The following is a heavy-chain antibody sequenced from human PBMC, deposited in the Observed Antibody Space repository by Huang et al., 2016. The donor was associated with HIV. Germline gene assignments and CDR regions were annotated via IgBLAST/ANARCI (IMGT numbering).Heavy chain of an antibody. Sequence: QLLLQESGPGLVKPSEALALTCAVSGGSIRSSDYHWGWIRQPPGKGLEWIGSIYCKGSTNYSPSLNSRGTIAVDTSKNLLFLNLTSMTAADTAVYYCARHREGPVAYYSGWGSHLNYMDVWGRGRTVVVSS. V-gene: IGHV4-39*01. CDR2: IYCKGST. CDR1: GGSIRSSDYH. D-gene: IGHD3-10*01. J-gene: IGHJ6*03. CDR3: ARHREGPVAYYSGWGSHLNYMDV.